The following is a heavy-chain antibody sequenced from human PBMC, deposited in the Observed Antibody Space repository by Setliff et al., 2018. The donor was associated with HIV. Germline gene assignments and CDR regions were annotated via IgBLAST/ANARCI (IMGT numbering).Heavy chain of an antibody. CDR2: ITPNSGGT. D-gene: IGHD3-3*01. CDR3: AGVSSQFSEWRKDYFEY. J-gene: IGHJ4*02. CDR1: GYSLTDFY. Sequence: GASVKVSCKASGYSLTDFYIHWVRQAPGQGLEWMGWITPNSGGTEYAGKFQGRVTLTRDTSINTAYMEVTRLTSDDTAVCYCAGVSSQFSEWRKDYFEYWGRGSLVTVSS. V-gene: IGHV1-2*02.